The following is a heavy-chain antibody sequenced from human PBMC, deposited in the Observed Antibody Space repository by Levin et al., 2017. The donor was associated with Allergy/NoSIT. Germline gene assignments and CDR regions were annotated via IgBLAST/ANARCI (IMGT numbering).Heavy chain of an antibody. D-gene: IGHD2-21*02. Sequence: GGSLRLSCAASGFTFSTYSMNWVRQAPGKGLEWVSYIRSSSSTIYYADSVKGRFTISRDDAKNSLYLQLNNLRDEDPAVYYCARDRGVTRYYYSYYARDVWGRGTTVTVSS. CDR2: IRSSSSTI. CDR3: ARDRGVTRYYYSYYARDV. V-gene: IGHV3-48*02. CDR1: GFTFSTYS. J-gene: IGHJ6*02.